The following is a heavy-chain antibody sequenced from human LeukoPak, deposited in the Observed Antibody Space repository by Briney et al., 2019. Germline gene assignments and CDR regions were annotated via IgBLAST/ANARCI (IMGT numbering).Heavy chain of an antibody. J-gene: IGHJ4*02. CDR1: GGSISSSSYY. CDR2: IYYSGST. CDR3: ARDLGGVGEDY. V-gene: IGHV4-39*07. D-gene: IGHD3-16*01. Sequence: SETLSLTCTVSGGSISSSSYYWGWIRQPPGKGLEWIGSIYYSGSTYYNPSLKSRVTISVDTSKNQFSLKLSSVTAADTAVYYCARDLGGVGEDYWGRGTLVTVSS.